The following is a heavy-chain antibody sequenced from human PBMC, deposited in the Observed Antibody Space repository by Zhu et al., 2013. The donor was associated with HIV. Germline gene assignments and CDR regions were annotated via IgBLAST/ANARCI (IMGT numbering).Heavy chain of an antibody. D-gene: IGHD3-22*01. Sequence: VQLKQSGAEVKKPGSSVKVSCEASGDSFSTYGISWLRQAPGQGLEWMGGIIPISGTAKYAPKFQGRLTVSADKSSTIAYMELNRLTSEDTAVYYCARVVTYDYDSSGLSYFQHWGQGTLVTVSS. CDR3: ARVVTYDYDSSGLSYFQH. CDR1: GDSFSTYG. V-gene: IGHV1-69*06. CDR2: IIPISGTA. J-gene: IGHJ1*01.